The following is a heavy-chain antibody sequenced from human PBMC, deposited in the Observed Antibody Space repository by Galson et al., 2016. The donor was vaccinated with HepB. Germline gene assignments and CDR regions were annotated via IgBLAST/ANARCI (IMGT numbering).Heavy chain of an antibody. V-gene: IGHV3-23*01. CDR2: ISGSGDDT. CDR3: AKDFLLYYGSGTYSKGGGLHV. CDR1: EISFKNYA. Sequence: SLRLSCAASEISFKNYAINWVRQAPGKGLEWVSAISGSGDDTYYADSMRGRFKISRDNSKKTVYLQMNSLRADDTAVYYCAKDFLLYYGSGTYSKGGGLHVWGQGTTVTVSS. D-gene: IGHD3-10*01. J-gene: IGHJ6*02.